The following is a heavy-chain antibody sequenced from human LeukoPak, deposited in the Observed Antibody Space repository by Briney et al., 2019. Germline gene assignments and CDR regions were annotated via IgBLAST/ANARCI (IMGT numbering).Heavy chain of an antibody. CDR2: ISGSGDSA. V-gene: IGHV3-23*01. D-gene: IGHD2-2*02. J-gene: IGHJ4*02. CDR3: AKPAGYCSSTSCYTGNFDY. Sequence: GGSLRLSCEGSGFTFSSYAMSWVRQAPGKGLEWVSVISGSGDSAFYADSVKGRFTISRDNSKNTLYLQMNSLRAEDTAVYYCAKPAGYCSSTSCYTGNFDYWGQGTLVTVSS. CDR1: GFTFSSYA.